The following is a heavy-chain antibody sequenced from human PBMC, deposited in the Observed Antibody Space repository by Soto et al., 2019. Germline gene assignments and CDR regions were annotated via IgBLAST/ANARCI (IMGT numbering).Heavy chain of an antibody. CDR3: AREMAACSDSSCYPGPYDS. CDR1: GFTFTSYS. D-gene: IGHD3-16*01. CDR2: ITSKSTTI. J-gene: IGHJ5*02. Sequence: PGGSLRLSCAASGFTFTSYSMNWVRQAPGQGLEWVSYITSKSTTIKYADSVKGRFTVSRDNAKNSLYLQLNSLRDEDTAVYYCAREMAACSDSSCYPGPYDSWGQGTLVTVPS. V-gene: IGHV3-48*02.